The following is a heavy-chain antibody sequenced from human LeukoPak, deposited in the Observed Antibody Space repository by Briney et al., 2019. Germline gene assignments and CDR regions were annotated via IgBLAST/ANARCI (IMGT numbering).Heavy chain of an antibody. D-gene: IGHD3-10*01. CDR3: ARGIKRGPITMVRGVTKGNLNWFDP. V-gene: IGHV3-23*01. CDR2: ISGSGGST. J-gene: IGHJ5*02. Sequence: PGGTLRLSYAASGFTFSSYGMSWVRQAPGKGLEWVSAISGSGGSTYYADSVKGRFTISRDNSKNTLYLQMNSLRAEDTAVYYCARGIKRGPITMVRGVTKGNLNWFDPWGQGTLVTVSS. CDR1: GFTFSSYG.